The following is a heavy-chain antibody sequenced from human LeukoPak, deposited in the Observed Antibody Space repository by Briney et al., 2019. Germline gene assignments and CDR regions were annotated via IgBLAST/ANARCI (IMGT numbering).Heavy chain of an antibody. CDR2: ISRDGATT. Sequence: GGSLRLSCAASGFLFEDNNMHWIRQGPGTGLEWVSLISRDGATTSYADSVKGRFTISRDNAKNSLYLQMNSLRVEDTALYYCARAHSSSSYGMDVWGQGTTVTVSS. D-gene: IGHD6-6*01. J-gene: IGHJ6*02. CDR3: ARAHSSSSYGMDV. CDR1: GFLFEDNN. V-gene: IGHV3-43*01.